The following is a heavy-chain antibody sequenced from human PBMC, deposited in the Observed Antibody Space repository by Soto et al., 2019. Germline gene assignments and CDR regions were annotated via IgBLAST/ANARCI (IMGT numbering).Heavy chain of an antibody. Sequence: GGSLSLSCAASGFTFSSYAMHWVRQAPGKGLEWVAVISYDGSNKYYADSVKGRFTISRDNSKNTLYLQMNSLRAEDTAVYYYAVSSPYYYYGMDVWGQGTTVTVSS. V-gene: IGHV3-30-3*01. J-gene: IGHJ6*02. CDR1: GFTFSSYA. CDR2: ISYDGSNK. D-gene: IGHD6-13*01. CDR3: AVSSPYYYYGMDV.